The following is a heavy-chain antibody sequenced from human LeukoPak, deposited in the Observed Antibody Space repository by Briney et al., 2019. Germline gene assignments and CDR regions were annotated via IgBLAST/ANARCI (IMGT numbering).Heavy chain of an antibody. V-gene: IGHV4-39*07. CDR3: ARWRLYSGWLFDY. CDR1: GGSISSSSYY. Sequence: SETLSLTCTVSGGSISSSSYYWGWIRQPPGKGLEWIGSIYYSGSTYYNPSLKSRVTISVDTSKNQFSLKLSSVTAADTAVYYCARWRLYSGWLFDYWGQGTLVTVSS. J-gene: IGHJ4*02. CDR2: IYYSGST. D-gene: IGHD6-19*01.